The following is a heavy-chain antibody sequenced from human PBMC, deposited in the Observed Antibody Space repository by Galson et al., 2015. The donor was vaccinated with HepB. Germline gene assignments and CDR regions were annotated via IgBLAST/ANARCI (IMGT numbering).Heavy chain of an antibody. J-gene: IGHJ6*02. CDR3: ARDGGPIMITFGGEAEAGMDV. V-gene: IGHV1-2*04. CDR1: GYTFTGYY. D-gene: IGHD3-16*01. Sequence: SVKVSCKASGYTFTGYYMHWVRQAPGQGLEWMGWINPNSGGTNYAQKFQGWVTMTRDTSISTAYMELSRLRSDGTAVYYCARDGGPIMITFGGEAEAGMDVWGQGTTVTVSS. CDR2: INPNSGGT.